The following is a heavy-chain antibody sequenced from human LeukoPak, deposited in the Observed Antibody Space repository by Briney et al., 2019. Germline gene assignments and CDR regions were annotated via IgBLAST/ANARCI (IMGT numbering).Heavy chain of an antibody. V-gene: IGHV3-9*01. CDR2: ISWDSGTI. CDR3: TKGIAMIWGGGFDY. Sequence: PGGSLRLSCAASGFTFDDYAMHWVRQAPGKGLEWVSGISWDSGTIDYAVSVKGRFTISRDNAKNSLYLQMNSLRPEDTALYYCTKGIAMIWGGGFDYWGQGTLVTVSS. CDR1: GFTFDDYA. D-gene: IGHD3-10*01. J-gene: IGHJ4*02.